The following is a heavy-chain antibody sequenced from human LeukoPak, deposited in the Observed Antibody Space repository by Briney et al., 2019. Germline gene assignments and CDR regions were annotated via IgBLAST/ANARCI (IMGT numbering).Heavy chain of an antibody. V-gene: IGHV3-23*01. CDR3: SHEGVYSGYDFSY. D-gene: IGHD5-12*01. CDR2: ISGSGGST. Sequence: GGSLRLSRAASGFTFSSYAMSWVRQAPGKGLEWVSAISGSGGSTYYADSVKSRFTISRDNSKNTLYLQMNSLRAEDTAVYYCSHEGVYSGYDFSYWGQGTLVTVSS. J-gene: IGHJ4*02. CDR1: GFTFSSYA.